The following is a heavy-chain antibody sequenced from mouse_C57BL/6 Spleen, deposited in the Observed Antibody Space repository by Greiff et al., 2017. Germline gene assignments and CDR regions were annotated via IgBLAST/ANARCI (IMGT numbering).Heavy chain of an antibody. V-gene: IGHV1-82*01. CDR2: IYPGDGDT. Sequence: VKLQQSGPELVKPGASVKISCKASGYAFSSSWMNWVKQRPGKGLEWIGRIYPGDGDTNYNGKFKGKATLTADKSSSTAYMQLSSLTSEDSAVYFCARQPRDYRDYWGQGTTLTVSS. CDR3: ARQPRDYRDY. D-gene: IGHD3-3*01. J-gene: IGHJ2*01. CDR1: GYAFSSSW.